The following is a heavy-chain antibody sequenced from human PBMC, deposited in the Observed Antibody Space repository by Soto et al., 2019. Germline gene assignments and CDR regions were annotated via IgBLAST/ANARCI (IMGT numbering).Heavy chain of an antibody. D-gene: IGHD3-10*01. CDR1: GGTFSSYA. J-gene: IGHJ3*02. V-gene: IGHV1-69*12. Sequence: VQLVQSGAEVKKPGSSVKVSCKASGGTFSSYAISWVRQAPGQGLEWMGGIIPIFGTANYAQKFQGRVTITADESTSTAYMELSSLRSEDTAVYYCAREAWGSGSYFRHDAFDIWGQGTMVTVSS. CDR2: IIPIFGTA. CDR3: AREAWGSGSYFRHDAFDI.